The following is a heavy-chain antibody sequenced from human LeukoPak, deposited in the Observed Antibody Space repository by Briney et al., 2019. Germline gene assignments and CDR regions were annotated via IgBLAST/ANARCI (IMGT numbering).Heavy chain of an antibody. Sequence: PGGSLRLSCAASGFTFSDYYMSWIRQAPGKGLEWVSYISSSGSTIYYADSVKGRFTISRDNAKNSLYLQMNSLRAEDTAVYYCAREISTVTSPSDYWGQGTLVTVSS. CDR2: ISSSGSTI. CDR1: GFTFSDYY. D-gene: IGHD4-17*01. CDR3: AREISTVTSPSDY. V-gene: IGHV3-11*01. J-gene: IGHJ4*02.